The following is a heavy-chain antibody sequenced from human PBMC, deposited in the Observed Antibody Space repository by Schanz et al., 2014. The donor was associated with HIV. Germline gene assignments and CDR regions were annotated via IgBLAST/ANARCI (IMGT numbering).Heavy chain of an antibody. CDR2: IIPIFATP. Sequence: QVQLVQSGAEVKKPGSSVKVSCTASGGIFSYHAINWVRQAPGQGLEWMGGIIPIFATPNYAQKFQGRVTITADESTSTAYMELSSLRSDDTAMYYCARSASVISSGWCSGNACYSGAFHSWGQGSLVIVSS. CDR1: GGIFSYHA. V-gene: IGHV1-69*01. D-gene: IGHD2-15*01. J-gene: IGHJ4*02. CDR3: ARSASVISSGWCSGNACYSGAFHS.